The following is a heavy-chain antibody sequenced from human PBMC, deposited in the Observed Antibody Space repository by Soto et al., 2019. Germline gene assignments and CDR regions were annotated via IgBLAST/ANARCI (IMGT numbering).Heavy chain of an antibody. V-gene: IGHV1-24*01. CDR3: ATYSSGRCWEWLAVDALGS. CDR2: FDPEDGET. D-gene: IGHD3-3*01. Sequence: ASVKVSCKVSGYTLTDLSMQWVRQAPGKGLEWMGGFDPEDGETIYAQKFQGRVTMTEDTATDTAYMELSSLRSEDTAVYYCATYSSGRCWEWLAVDALGSWGQGTLVTVSS. J-gene: IGHJ5*02. CDR1: GYTLTDLS.